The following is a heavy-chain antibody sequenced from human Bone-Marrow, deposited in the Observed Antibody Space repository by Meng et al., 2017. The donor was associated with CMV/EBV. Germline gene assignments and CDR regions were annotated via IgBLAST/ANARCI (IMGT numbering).Heavy chain of an antibody. Sequence: GGSLRLSCAASGFTFSSYAMTWVRQAPGKGLEWVSLIYSGGSSTYYADSVKGRFTISRDNSKNTLYLQMNSLRAEDTAMYYCARLNFDGSNYYYGMDVWGQGNTVTVSS. CDR2: IYSGGSST. V-gene: IGHV3-23*03. CDR1: GFTFSSYA. J-gene: IGHJ6*02. D-gene: IGHD3-9*01. CDR3: ARLNFDGSNYYYGMDV.